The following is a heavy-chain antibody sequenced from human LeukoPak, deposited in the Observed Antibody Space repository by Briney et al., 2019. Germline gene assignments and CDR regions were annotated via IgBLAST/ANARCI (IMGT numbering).Heavy chain of an antibody. Sequence: SETLSLTCTVSGGSISSYYWSWIRQPAGKGLEWIGRIYTSGSTNYNPSLKSRVTMSVDTSKNQFSLKLSSVTAADTAVYYCARRVQLELHNYYYYYMDVWGKGTTVTVSS. CDR3: ARRVQLELHNYYYYYMDV. CDR2: IYTSGST. V-gene: IGHV4-4*07. D-gene: IGHD1-7*01. J-gene: IGHJ6*03. CDR1: GGSISSYY.